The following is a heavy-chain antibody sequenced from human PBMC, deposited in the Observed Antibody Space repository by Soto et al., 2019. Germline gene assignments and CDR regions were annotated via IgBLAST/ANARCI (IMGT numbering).Heavy chain of an antibody. D-gene: IGHD2-8*02. CDR2: IKQDASEN. CDR1: GFTFSNYW. V-gene: IGHV3-7*04. Sequence: EVQVVESGGGLVQPEGSLRLSCAASGFTFSNYWMTWVRQAPGKGLEWVANIKQDASENFYVDSVKGRFTISRDNAKNSLYLQMNSLRVEDTAVYYCARDSGPRGYDAFDIWGQGTMVTVSS. J-gene: IGHJ3*02. CDR3: ARDSGPRGYDAFDI.